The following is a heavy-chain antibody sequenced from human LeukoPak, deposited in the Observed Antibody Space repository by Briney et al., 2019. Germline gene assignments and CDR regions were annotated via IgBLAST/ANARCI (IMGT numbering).Heavy chain of an antibody. J-gene: IGHJ4*02. CDR1: GFTFSSYA. V-gene: IGHV3-23*01. CDR2: ISGSGDST. CDR3: AKDSNWAFDY. D-gene: IGHD1-1*01. Sequence: GGSLRLSCAASGFTFSSYAINWVRQAPGKGLEWVSAISGSGDSTYYADTAKGRFTVSRDNSKNTLYLQMNSLRSEDTAIYYCAKDSNWAFDYWGQGTLVTVSS.